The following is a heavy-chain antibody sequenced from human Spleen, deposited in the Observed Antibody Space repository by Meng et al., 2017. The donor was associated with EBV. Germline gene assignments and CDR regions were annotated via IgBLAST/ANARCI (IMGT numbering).Heavy chain of an antibody. CDR1: GGCFITYS. V-gene: IGHV4-59*01. CDR2: IYCGGDT. J-gene: IGHJ4*02. Sequence: QVQLEEAGQGLVYPSEILSLSCTGSGGCFITYSWSWIRQPPGKGLEWLGYIYCGGDTNYNPSLRSRVTMSIDPSKNQFSLKLNSVTAADTAVYYCARGYTSGASFFDSWGQGALVTVSS. D-gene: IGHD6-19*01. CDR3: ARGYTSGASFFDS.